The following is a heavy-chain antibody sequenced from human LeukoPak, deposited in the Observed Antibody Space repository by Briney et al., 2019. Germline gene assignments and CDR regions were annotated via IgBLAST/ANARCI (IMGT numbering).Heavy chain of an antibody. J-gene: IGHJ4*02. Sequence: ASVKVSCKASGYTFTDHSIHWVRQAPGQGLEWMGYVDPSNDDTNYAPKFHDRVTMTGDTSIRTAYMELSRLTSDDTAVYYCARSLFVAFTDGGQGTLVIVSS. V-gene: IGHV1-2*02. CDR2: VDPSNDDT. CDR3: ARSLFVAFTD. D-gene: IGHD2-21*01. CDR1: GYTFTDHS.